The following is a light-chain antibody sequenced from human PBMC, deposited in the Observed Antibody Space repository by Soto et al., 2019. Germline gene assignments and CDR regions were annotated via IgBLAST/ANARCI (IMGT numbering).Light chain of an antibody. J-gene: IGLJ1*01. CDR2: EVS. CDR1: SSDVGLYNY. V-gene: IGLV2-14*01. CDR3: ISYTTSSTSYV. Sequence: QSALTQPASVSGSPGQSITIFCTGTSSDVGLYNYVSWYQQYPGKAPKLMIFEVSNRPSGVSNRFSASKSGNTASLTISGLQAEDEADYYCISYTTSSTSYVFGTGTKLTVL.